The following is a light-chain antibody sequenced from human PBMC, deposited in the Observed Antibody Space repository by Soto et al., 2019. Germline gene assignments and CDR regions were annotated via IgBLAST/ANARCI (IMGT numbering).Light chain of an antibody. Sequence: DIVLTQTPLSSPVTLGQPASISCRSSQSLVHSDGNTYLNWLQQRPGQPPSLLIYEVSNRFSGVPDRFSGSGAGTDFTLEISRVEAEDVWVYYCMQTAQFPLTFGGGTKVDIK. CDR3: MQTAQFPLT. V-gene: IGKV2-24*01. CDR1: QSLVHSDGNTY. J-gene: IGKJ4*01. CDR2: EVS.